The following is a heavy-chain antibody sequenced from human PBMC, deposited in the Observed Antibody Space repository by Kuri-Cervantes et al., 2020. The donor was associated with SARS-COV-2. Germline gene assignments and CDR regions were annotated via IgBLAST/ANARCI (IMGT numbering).Heavy chain of an antibody. CDR1: GGSIISSTFY. Sequence: SETLSLTCTVSGGSIISSTFYWGWIRQPPVKGLVWIGSIDYSGSTYYNPSLKSRVTISVDTFKNQFSLKLSSVTAADTAVYYCARRKYAGYMDVWGKGTTVTVSS. V-gene: IGHV4-39*01. CDR2: IDYSGST. D-gene: IGHD2-2*01. J-gene: IGHJ6*03. CDR3: ARRKYAGYMDV.